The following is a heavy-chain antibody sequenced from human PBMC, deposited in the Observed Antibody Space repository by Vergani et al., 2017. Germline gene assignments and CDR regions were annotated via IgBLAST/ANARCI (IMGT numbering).Heavy chain of an antibody. J-gene: IGHJ5*02. Sequence: QVQLQESGPRLVKPSETLSLICSVSGYSISSGYFWGWIRQSPGKGLEWLGTIDRTGRTHVSPSLKSRLPISVDTTKNQFSLRLTSATAADTAVYFCARCFRGEGMICGGTVENWFDPWGQGTLVTVSS. CDR1: GYSISSGYF. V-gene: IGHV4-38-2*02. CDR3: ARCFRGEGMICGGTVENWFDP. D-gene: IGHD3-22*01. CDR2: IDRTGRT.